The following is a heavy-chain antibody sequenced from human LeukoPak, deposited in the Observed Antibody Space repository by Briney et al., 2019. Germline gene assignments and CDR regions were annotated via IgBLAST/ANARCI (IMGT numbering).Heavy chain of an antibody. CDR2: IYWDDDK. V-gene: IGHV2-5*02. J-gene: IGHJ5*01. D-gene: IGHD1-26*01. Sequence: SGPTLVKPAETHTLTCTFSGFSLTTSQVGVGWIRQPPGKALEWLAVIYWDDDKRYRPSLRSRLTITKDTSKNQVVLTMSYMDHADTATYYCVQIRGSTPGSTDSWGRGTLVTVSS. CDR3: VQIRGSTPGSTDS. CDR1: GFSLTTSQVG.